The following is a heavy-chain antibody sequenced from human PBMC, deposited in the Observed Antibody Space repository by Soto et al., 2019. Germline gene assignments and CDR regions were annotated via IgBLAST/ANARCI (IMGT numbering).Heavy chain of an antibody. D-gene: IGHD4-17*01. J-gene: IGHJ6*02. V-gene: IGHV1-18*04. CDR3: ARLSVERGYGDYANSYYYYGMDV. CDR2: ISAYNGNT. CDR1: GYTFTSYG. Sequence: GASVKVSCKASGYTFTSYGISWVRQAPGQGLEWMGWISAYNGNTNYAQKLQGRVTMTTDTSTSTAYMELRSLRSDDTAVYYCARLSVERGYGDYANSYYYYGMDVWDQGTKLTVSS.